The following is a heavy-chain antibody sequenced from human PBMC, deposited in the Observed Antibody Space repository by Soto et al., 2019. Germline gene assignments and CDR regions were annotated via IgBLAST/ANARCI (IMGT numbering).Heavy chain of an antibody. CDR2: IYYSGST. V-gene: IGHV4-30-4*01. CDR1: GGSISSGDYY. CDR3: AREGADIVATELDY. J-gene: IGHJ4*02. D-gene: IGHD5-12*01. Sequence: KPSETLSLTCTVSGGSISSGDYYWSWIRQPPGKGLEWIGYIYYSGSTYYNPSLKSRVTISVDTSKNQFSLKLSSVTAADTAVYYCAREGADIVATELDYWGQGTLVTVSS.